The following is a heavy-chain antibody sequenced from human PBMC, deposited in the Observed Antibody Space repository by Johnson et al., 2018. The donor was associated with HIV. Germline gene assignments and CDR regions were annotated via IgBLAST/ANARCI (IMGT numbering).Heavy chain of an antibody. J-gene: IGHJ3*02. CDR3: ARGKWLDAFDI. Sequence: VQLVESGGGVVQPGGSLRLSCAASGFTVSSNYMTWVRQAPGKGLEWVSVINSGGGTYYADSVTGRFTISRDNSKNTLYLQMNNLRAEDTAVYYCARGKWLDAFDIWGQGTMVTVSS. V-gene: IGHV3-66*01. CDR2: INSGGGT. CDR1: GFTVSSNY. D-gene: IGHD6-19*01.